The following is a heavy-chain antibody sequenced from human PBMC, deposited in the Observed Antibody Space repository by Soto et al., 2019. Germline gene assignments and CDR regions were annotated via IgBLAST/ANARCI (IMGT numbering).Heavy chain of an antibody. V-gene: IGHV1-3*01. D-gene: IGHD6-19*01. CDR2: INPASGNT. CDR3: ARSQIVVAGNDH. Sequence: QVQLVQSGAEVKKPGASVKVSCKASGYTFTSYAIHWVRQAPGQRLEWMGWINPASGNTKYSQTLQGRVAITRDTSPSTAYMELSSLRSEDTAVYYCARSQIVVAGNDHWGQGSLVTVSS. CDR1: GYTFTSYA. J-gene: IGHJ4*02.